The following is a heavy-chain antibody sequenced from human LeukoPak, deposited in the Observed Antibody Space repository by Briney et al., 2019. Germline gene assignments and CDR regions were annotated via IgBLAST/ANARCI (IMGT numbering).Heavy chain of an antibody. J-gene: IGHJ4*02. V-gene: IGHV3-11*04. D-gene: IGHD3-3*01. Sequence: GGSLRLSCAASGFTFSDYYMSWIRQAPGKGLEWLSYISSSGNTIYYADSVKGRSTISRDNAHNSLHLQMNSLRAEDTAVYYCSSSDDFWSGYEYWGQGTLVTVSS. CDR2: ISSSGNTI. CDR1: GFTFSDYY. CDR3: SSSDDFWSGYEY.